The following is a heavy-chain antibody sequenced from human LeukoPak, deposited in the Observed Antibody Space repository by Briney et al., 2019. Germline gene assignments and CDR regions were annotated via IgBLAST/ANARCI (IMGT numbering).Heavy chain of an antibody. D-gene: IGHD3-10*01. CDR1: GGTFSSYA. J-gene: IGHJ4*02. CDR3: LTTSRYGSGSYYNG. V-gene: IGHV1-69*05. CDR2: IIPIFGTA. Sequence: VASVKVSCRASGGTFSSYAISWVRQAPGQGLEWIGGIIPIFGTANYAQKFQGRVTITTDESTSTAYMELSSLRSEDTAVYYCLTTSRYGSGSYYNGWGQGTLVTVSS.